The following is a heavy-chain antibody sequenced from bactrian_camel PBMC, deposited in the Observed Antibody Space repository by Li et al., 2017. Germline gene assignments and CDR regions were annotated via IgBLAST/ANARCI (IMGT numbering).Heavy chain of an antibody. V-gene: IGHV3S6*01. J-gene: IGHJ4*01. Sequence: HVQLVESGGGSVQAGGSLRLSCVVSGYTFRRNQMGWFRQAPGNEREGVASIYTDGGATYYPDSVKARFTISRDNDKNTLYLQMNNLKPEDSAMYYCAARASPSPLAVRWFDASRYSDRGQGTQVTVS. CDR3: AARASPSPLAVRWFDASRYSD. CDR1: GYTFRRNQ. D-gene: IGHD4*01. CDR2: IYTDGGAT.